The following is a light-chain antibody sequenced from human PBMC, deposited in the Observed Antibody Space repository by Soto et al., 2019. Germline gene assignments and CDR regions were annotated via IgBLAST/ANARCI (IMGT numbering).Light chain of an antibody. CDR2: DAS. CDR1: QSVSSY. Sequence: TQSPSTLSASVGDRVTITCRASQSVSSYLAWYQQKLGQAPRLLIYDASKWATGIPARFSGSGSGTDFTLTISSLEPEDFAVYFCQQRSDWPPTFGQGTRLEIK. V-gene: IGKV3-11*01. J-gene: IGKJ5*01. CDR3: QQRSDWPPT.